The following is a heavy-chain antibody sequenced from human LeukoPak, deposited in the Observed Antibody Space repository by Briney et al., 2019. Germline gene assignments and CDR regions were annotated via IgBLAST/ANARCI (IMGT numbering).Heavy chain of an antibody. Sequence: ASVKVSCKATGDTFSSYAISWVRQAPGQGLEWMGGIIPIFGTANYAQKFQGRVTITTDESTSTAYMELSSLRSEDTAVYYCARGSFLREPEYYYYYYMDVWGKGTTVTVSS. CDR2: IIPIFGTA. V-gene: IGHV1-69*05. CDR1: GDTFSSYA. J-gene: IGHJ6*03. D-gene: IGHD1-14*01. CDR3: ARGSFLREPEYYYYYYMDV.